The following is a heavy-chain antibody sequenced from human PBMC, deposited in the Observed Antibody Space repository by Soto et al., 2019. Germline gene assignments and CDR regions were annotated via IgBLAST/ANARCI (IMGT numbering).Heavy chain of an antibody. J-gene: IGHJ4*02. CDR2: FDPEDGET. CDR1: GYTLTALS. V-gene: IGHV1-24*01. D-gene: IGHD3-9*01. Sequence: GASVKVSCKVSGYTLTALSMQWVRQAPGKGLEWMGGFDPEDGETIYAQKFQGRVTMTTDTSTSTAYMELRSLRSDDTAVYYCARGNSDLKYYDILTGYYIFDYWGQGTLVTVSS. CDR3: ARGNSDLKYYDILTGYYIFDY.